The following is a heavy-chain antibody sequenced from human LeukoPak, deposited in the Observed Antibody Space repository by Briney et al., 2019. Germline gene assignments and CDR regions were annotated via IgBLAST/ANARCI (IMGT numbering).Heavy chain of an antibody. V-gene: IGHV4-39*01. D-gene: IGHD3-22*01. J-gene: IGHJ4*02. CDR3: ARRNYYDSSGYTSDY. CDR2: IYHSGST. Sequence: SETLSLTCTVSGGSISSSSYYWGWIRQPPGKGLEWIGSIYHSGSTYYNPSLKSRVTISVDTSKNQFSLKLSSVTAADTAVYYCARRNYYDSSGYTSDYWGQGTLVTVSS. CDR1: GGSISSSSYY.